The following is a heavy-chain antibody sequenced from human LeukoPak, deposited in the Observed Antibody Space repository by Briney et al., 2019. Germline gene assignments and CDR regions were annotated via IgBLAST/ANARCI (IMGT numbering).Heavy chain of an antibody. D-gene: IGHD6-13*01. CDR1: GFTFSSYA. V-gene: IGHV3-23*01. CDR3: AKDRAAAALCDY. Sequence: GGCLRLSCAASGFTFSSYAMSWVRQAPGKGLEWVSAISGSGGSTYYADSVKGRFTISRDNSKNTLYLRMNSLRAQDTAVHYCAKDRAAAALCDYWRQDTLVTVSS. J-gene: IGHJ4*02. CDR2: ISGSGGST.